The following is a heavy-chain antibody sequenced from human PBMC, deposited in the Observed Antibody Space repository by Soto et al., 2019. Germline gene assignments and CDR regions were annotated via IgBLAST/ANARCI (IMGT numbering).Heavy chain of an antibody. CDR3: ARSDSSGSYYFDY. Sequence: PGGSLRLSCAASGFTVSSNYMSWVRQAPGKGLEWVSVIYSGGSTYYADSVKGRFTISRDNSKNTLYLQMNSLRAEDTAVYYCARSDSSGSYYFDYWGQGTLVTVSS. CDR2: IYSGGST. CDR1: GFTVSSNY. J-gene: IGHJ4*02. V-gene: IGHV3-53*01. D-gene: IGHD3-22*01.